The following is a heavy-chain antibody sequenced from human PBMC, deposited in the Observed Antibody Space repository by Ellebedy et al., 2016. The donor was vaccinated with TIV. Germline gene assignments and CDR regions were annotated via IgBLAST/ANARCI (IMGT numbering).Heavy chain of an antibody. Sequence: SETLSLTXTVSGGSISTDHYYWGWIRQPPGKGLEWIGSIYHSGAAYYNPSLKSRVTISADTSKNQFSLKLSSVTAADTAVYSCARPGVPHYLYAMDVWGQGTTVTVSS. CDR1: GGSISTDHYY. D-gene: IGHD3-10*01. J-gene: IGHJ6*02. V-gene: IGHV4-39*01. CDR2: IYHSGAA. CDR3: ARPGVPHYLYAMDV.